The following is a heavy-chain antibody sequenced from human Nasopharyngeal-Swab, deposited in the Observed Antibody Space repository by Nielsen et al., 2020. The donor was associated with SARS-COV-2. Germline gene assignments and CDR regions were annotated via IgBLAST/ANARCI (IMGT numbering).Heavy chain of an antibody. CDR2: IDSDGSST. J-gene: IGHJ6*02. Sequence: VRQAPGKGLVWVSRIDSDGSSTSYADSVKGRFTISRDNAKNSLYLQMNSLRAEDTAVYYCARDSTYYYYYGMDVWGQGTTVTVSS. V-gene: IGHV3-74*01. CDR3: ARDSTYYYYYGMDV.